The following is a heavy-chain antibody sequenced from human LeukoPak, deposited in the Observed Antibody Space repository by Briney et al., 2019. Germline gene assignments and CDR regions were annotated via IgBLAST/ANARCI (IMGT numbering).Heavy chain of an antibody. D-gene: IGHD6-19*01. J-gene: IGHJ6*03. CDR3: ARAIAVSGRYYFYYMDV. V-gene: IGHV5-51*01. CDR2: IYPGDSDT. Sequence: GESLKISCKGSGYSFTSYWIGWVRQMPGKGLEWLGIIYPGDSDTRYSPSFQGQVTISADKSISTAYLQWSSLKASDTAMYYYARAIAVSGRYYFYYMDVWGKGTTVTISS. CDR1: GYSFTSYW.